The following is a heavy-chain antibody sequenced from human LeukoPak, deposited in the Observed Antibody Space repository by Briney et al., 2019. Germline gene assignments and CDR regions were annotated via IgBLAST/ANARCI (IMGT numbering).Heavy chain of an antibody. J-gene: IGHJ6*02. D-gene: IGHD6-19*01. Sequence: PSETLSLTCAVYGGSFSGYYWSWIRQPPGKGLEWIGEINHSGSTNYNPSLKSRVTISVDTSKNQFSLKLSSVTAADTAVYYCARESSGFYGMDVWGQGTTVTVSS. V-gene: IGHV4-34*01. CDR2: INHSGST. CDR1: GGSFSGYY. CDR3: ARESSGFYGMDV.